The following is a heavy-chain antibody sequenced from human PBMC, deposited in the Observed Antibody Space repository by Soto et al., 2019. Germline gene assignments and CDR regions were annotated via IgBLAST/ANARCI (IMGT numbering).Heavy chain of an antibody. Sequence: SETLSLTCTVSGGSISSGDYYWSWIRQPPGKGLEWIGYIYYSGSTYYNPSLKSRVTISVDTSKNQFSLKLSSVTAADTAVYYCAREGPGDYDSSGYYGPYFDYWGQGTLVTVSS. CDR1: GGSISSGDYY. V-gene: IGHV4-30-4*01. CDR2: IYYSGST. J-gene: IGHJ4*02. D-gene: IGHD3-22*01. CDR3: AREGPGDYDSSGYYGPYFDY.